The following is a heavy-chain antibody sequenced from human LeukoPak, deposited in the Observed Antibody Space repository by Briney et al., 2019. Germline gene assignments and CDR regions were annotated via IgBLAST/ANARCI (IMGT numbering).Heavy chain of an antibody. CDR3: AREIYCSGGSCFPYFDY. D-gene: IGHD2-15*01. J-gene: IGHJ4*02. Sequence: ASVKVSCKHSGYTFTGYYMHWVRQAPGQGLEWMGWINPNSGGTNYPQTFQGRDTMNRDTSISTAYMELSRLRSDDTAVYYCAREIYCSGGSCFPYFDYWGQGTLVTVSS. CDR1: GYTFTGYY. V-gene: IGHV1-2*02. CDR2: INPNSGGT.